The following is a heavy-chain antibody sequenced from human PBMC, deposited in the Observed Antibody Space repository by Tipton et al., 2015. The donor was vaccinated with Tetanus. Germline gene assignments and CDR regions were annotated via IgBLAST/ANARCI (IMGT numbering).Heavy chain of an antibody. Sequence: TLSLTCSVSGDSINSGDYYWSWIRQPPGKGLEWIGYIYYSGSTYYNPSRKSRVTISIDTSKNQFSLKLSSVTAADTAVYYCARHDTFIWFGQFGAFDIWGQGTMVTVSS. J-gene: IGHJ3*02. CDR3: ARHDTFIWFGQFGAFDI. CDR2: IYYSGST. V-gene: IGHV4-30-4*01. CDR1: GDSINSGDYY. D-gene: IGHD3-10*01.